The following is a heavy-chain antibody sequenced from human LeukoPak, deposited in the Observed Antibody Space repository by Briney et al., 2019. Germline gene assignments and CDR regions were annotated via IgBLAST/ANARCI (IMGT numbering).Heavy chain of an antibody. J-gene: IGHJ4*02. CDR2: IDPNSGDT. CDR3: ATGHYYGSGKLFTQ. CDR1: GYTFNDYY. D-gene: IGHD3-10*01. Sequence: ASVKVSCKASGYTFNDYYLYWMRRAPGQGLVWMGWIDPNSGDTNYPQNFQGRVTMTRDTSISTAYMELSGLTSDDTAVYYCATGHYYGSGKLFTQWGQGTLVTVSS. V-gene: IGHV1-2*02.